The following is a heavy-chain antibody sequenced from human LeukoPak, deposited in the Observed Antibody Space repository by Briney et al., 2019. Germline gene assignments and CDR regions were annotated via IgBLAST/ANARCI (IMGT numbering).Heavy chain of an antibody. V-gene: IGHV4-59*01. Sequence: SETLSLTCTVSGGSISSYYWSWIRQPPGKGLEWIGYIYYSGSTNYNPSLKSRVTISVDTSKNQFSLKLSSVTAADTAVYYCAREGSRSSWPNYYYYYMDVWGKGTTVTVSS. D-gene: IGHD6-13*01. CDR1: GGSISSYY. J-gene: IGHJ6*03. CDR3: AREGSRSSWPNYYYYYMDV. CDR2: IYYSGST.